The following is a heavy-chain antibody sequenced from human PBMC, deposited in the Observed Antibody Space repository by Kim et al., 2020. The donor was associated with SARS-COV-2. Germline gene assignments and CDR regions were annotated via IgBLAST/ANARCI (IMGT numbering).Heavy chain of an antibody. CDR1: GFTVSSAW. V-gene: IGHV3-15*01. CDR2: IKSKTDGETT. J-gene: IGHJ6*03. D-gene: IGHD2-15*01. Sequence: GGSLRLSCAASGFTVSSAWMTWVRQAPGKGLEWVGRIKSKTDGETTDYAAPVKGRFIISRDDSKNTLYLQMNNLQAEDAAVYFCTTDGMVARRPYYYYMDVWRKGTTVTVSS. CDR3: TTDGMVARRPYYYYMDV.